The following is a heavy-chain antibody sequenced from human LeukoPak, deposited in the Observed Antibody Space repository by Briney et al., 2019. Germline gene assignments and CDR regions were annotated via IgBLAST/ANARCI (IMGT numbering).Heavy chain of an antibody. Sequence: PGGSLRLSCAASGFTFSDAWMSWVRQAPGKGLEWVGRIKSKIDGGTTDYAAPVKGRFTISRDDSKNTLYLQMNSLKTEDTAVYYCTTEMRWELPQLDYWGQGTLVTVSS. D-gene: IGHD1-26*01. CDR1: GFTFSDAW. V-gene: IGHV3-15*01. CDR3: TTEMRWELPQLDY. CDR2: IKSKIDGGTT. J-gene: IGHJ4*02.